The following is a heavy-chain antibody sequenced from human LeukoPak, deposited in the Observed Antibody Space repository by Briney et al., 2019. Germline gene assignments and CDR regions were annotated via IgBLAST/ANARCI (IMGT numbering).Heavy chain of an antibody. CDR3: ARASYYYDSSGYTPWLFDY. J-gene: IGHJ4*02. CDR2: ISAYNGNT. CDR1: GYTFTSYG. Sequence: ASVKVSCKASGYTFTSYGISWVRQAPGQGLEWMGWISAYNGNTNYAQKLQGRVTMTTDTSTSTAYMELRSLRSDDTAVYYCARASYYYDSSGYTPWLFDYWGQGTLVTVSS. V-gene: IGHV1-18*01. D-gene: IGHD3-22*01.